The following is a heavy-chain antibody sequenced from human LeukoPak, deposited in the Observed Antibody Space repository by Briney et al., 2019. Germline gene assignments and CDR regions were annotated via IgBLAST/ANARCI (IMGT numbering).Heavy chain of an antibody. CDR1: GYSFTSYW. J-gene: IGHJ4*02. D-gene: IGHD3-22*01. Sequence: GESLKISCKGSGYSFTSYWIGWVRQMPGKGLEWMGIIYPGDSDTRYSPSFQGQVTISADKSISTAYLQWSSLKASDTAMYYCARHSYYYDSSGYVKRYYFDYWGQGTLVTVSS. CDR2: IYPGDSDT. CDR3: ARHSYYYDSSGYVKRYYFDY. V-gene: IGHV5-51*01.